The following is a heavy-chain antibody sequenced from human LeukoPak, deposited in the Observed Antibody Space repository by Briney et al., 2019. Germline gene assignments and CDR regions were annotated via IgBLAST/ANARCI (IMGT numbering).Heavy chain of an antibody. Sequence: ASVKVSCKTSGYTFTGQYLRWVRQAPGQGLEWMGWINPNSGGTKSAQKFQGRVIMTRDTSISTAYMELRSLSSDDTAVYYCARGRQLHLGELFPFAEFFQPWGQGTLVTVFS. D-gene: IGHD3-16*01. CDR2: INPNSGGT. V-gene: IGHV1-2*02. J-gene: IGHJ1*01. CDR3: ARGRQLHLGELFPFAEFFQP. CDR1: GYTFTGQY.